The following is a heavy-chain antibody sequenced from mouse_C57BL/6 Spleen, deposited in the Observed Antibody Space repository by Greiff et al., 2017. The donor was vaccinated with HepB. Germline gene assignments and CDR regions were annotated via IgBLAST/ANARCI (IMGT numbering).Heavy chain of an antibody. CDR2: IDPEDGDT. J-gene: IGHJ1*03. Sequence: VQLQQPGTELVKPGASVKLSCKASGYTFTSYWMHWVKQRPGQGLEWIGRIDPEDGDTEYAPKFQGKATMTADTSSNTAYLQLSSLTSEDTAVYYCTTTVVIPYWYFDVWGTGTTVTVSS. V-gene: IGHV14-1*01. CDR1: GYTFTSYW. CDR3: TTTVVIPYWYFDV. D-gene: IGHD1-1*01.